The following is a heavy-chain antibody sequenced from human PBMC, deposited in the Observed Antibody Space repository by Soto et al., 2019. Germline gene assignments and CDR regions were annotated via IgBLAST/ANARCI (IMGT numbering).Heavy chain of an antibody. D-gene: IGHD1-1*01. CDR2: IYYSGST. Sequence: QVQLQESGPGLVRPLETLSLTCTVSGGSINTHYWSWILQPPGKELEWIGYIYYSGSTKDSPSFQSRLTMSIDTSKKQLSLNLRSVTAADTAIYYCARVVHLERPYYFDSWGQGIVVTVS. CDR1: GGSINTHY. V-gene: IGHV4-59*11. J-gene: IGHJ5*01. CDR3: ARVVHLERPYYFDS.